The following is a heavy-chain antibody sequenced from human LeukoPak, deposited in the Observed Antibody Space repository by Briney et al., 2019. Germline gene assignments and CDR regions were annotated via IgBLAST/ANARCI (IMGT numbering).Heavy chain of an antibody. D-gene: IGHD3-10*01. CDR2: ISAYNGNT. Sequence: EASVKVSCKASGYTFTSYGISWVRQAPGQGLEWMGWISAYNGNTDYAQKLQGRVTMTTDTSTSTAYMELRSLRSDDTAVYYCARDSWNTHYYPNWFDPWGQGTLVTVSS. CDR1: GYTFTSYG. J-gene: IGHJ5*02. CDR3: ARDSWNTHYYPNWFDP. V-gene: IGHV1-18*01.